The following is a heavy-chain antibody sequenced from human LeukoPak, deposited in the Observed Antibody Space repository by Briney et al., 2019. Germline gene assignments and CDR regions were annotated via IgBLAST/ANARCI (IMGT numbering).Heavy chain of an antibody. V-gene: IGHV3-7*03. CDR2: IKQDGSEK. CDR3: ARAPPYGDYDH. J-gene: IGHJ5*02. CDR1: GFTFSSYW. D-gene: IGHD4-17*01. Sequence: PGGSLRLSCTASGFTFSSYWMSWVRQAPGKGLEWAANIKQDGSEKYYVDSVKGRFTISRDNAKNSLYLQMNSLRAEDTAVYYCARAPPYGDYDHWGQGTLVTVSS.